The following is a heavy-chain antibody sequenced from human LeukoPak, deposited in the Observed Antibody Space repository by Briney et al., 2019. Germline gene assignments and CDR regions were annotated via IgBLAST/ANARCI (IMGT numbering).Heavy chain of an antibody. CDR2: INPSGGST. D-gene: IGHD6-19*01. CDR3: ARETAVAGGFDY. V-gene: IGHV1-46*03. J-gene: IGHJ4*02. CDR1: GYTFTSYY. Sequence: ASVKVSCKASGYTFTSYYMHWVRQAPGQGLEWMGVINPSGGSTSYAQKFQGRVTMTRDTSTSTVYMELSSLRSEDTAVYYCARETAVAGGFDYWGQGTLVTVSS.